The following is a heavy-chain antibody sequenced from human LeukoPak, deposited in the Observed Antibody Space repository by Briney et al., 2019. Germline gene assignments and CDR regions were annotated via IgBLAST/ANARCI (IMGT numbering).Heavy chain of an antibody. CDR3: AEEQSLGEAPFYYSDY. CDR1: GFTFSSYA. D-gene: IGHD6-19*01. Sequence: PGGSLRLSCAASGFTFSSYAMSWVRQAPGKGLEWVSAISGSGGSTYYADSVKGRFTISRDNSKITLYLQMNSLRAEDTAVYYCAEEQSLGEAPFYYSDYWGQGTLVTVSS. CDR2: ISGSGGST. J-gene: IGHJ4*02. V-gene: IGHV3-23*01.